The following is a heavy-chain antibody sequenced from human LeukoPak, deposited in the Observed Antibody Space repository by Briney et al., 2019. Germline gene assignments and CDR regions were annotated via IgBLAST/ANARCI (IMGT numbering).Heavy chain of an antibody. CDR1: GGSINSYS. Sequence: SETLSLTCTVSGGSINSYSWSWIRQPPGKGLEWIGYIYYSGSTNYNPSLKSRVTISVDTSKNQFSLKLSSVTAADTAVYYCARLGGALWFGELSRWFDPWGQGTLVTVSS. V-gene: IGHV4-59*08. D-gene: IGHD3-10*01. CDR3: ARLGGALWFGELSRWFDP. J-gene: IGHJ5*02. CDR2: IYYSGST.